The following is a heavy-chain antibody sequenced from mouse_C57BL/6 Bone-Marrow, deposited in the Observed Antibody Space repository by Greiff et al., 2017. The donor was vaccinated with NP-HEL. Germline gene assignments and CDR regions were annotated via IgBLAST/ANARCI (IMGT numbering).Heavy chain of an antibody. CDR1: GYTFTEYT. V-gene: IGHV1-62-2*01. Sequence: VKVVESGAELVKPGASVKLSCKASGYTFTEYTIHWVKQRSGQGLEWIGWFYPGSGSIKYNEKFKDKATLTADKSSSTVYMELSRLTSEDSAVYFCARHEDYYGNWYFDVWGTGTTVTVSS. CDR2: FYPGSGSI. CDR3: ARHEDYYGNWYFDV. D-gene: IGHD1-1*01. J-gene: IGHJ1*03.